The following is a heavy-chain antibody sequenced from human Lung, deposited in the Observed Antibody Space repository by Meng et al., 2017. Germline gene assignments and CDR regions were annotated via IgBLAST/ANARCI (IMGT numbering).Heavy chain of an antibody. V-gene: IGHV4-4*02. CDR1: GGSITSSTW. J-gene: IGHJ4*02. D-gene: IGHD1-26*01. CDR2: IFHSGST. Sequence: QAQLQEAVPVLVRPSGTLSLPCSVSGGSITSSTWWSWVRQTPGKGLEWCGEIFHSGSTNYNPPLESRVTISVDKSKNQFSLKVYSVTAADTATYYCARFDISSSGRGDYWGQGILVTVSS. CDR3: ARFDISSSGRGDY.